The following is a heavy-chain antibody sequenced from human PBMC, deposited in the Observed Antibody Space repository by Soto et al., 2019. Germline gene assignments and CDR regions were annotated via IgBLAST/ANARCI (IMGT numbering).Heavy chain of an antibody. CDR2: ISYDGSNK. D-gene: IGHD3-3*01. Sequence: GGSLRLSCAASGFTFSSYAMHWVRQAPGKGLEWVPVISYDGSNKYYAASVKGRFTISSDNSKNTLYLQMNSLRAEDTAVYYCARAGTPYYDFWGGYYTSGCYEPWEQGNMIAAAS. CDR1: GFTFSSYA. V-gene: IGHV3-30-3*01. J-gene: IGHJ5*02. CDR3: ARAGTPYYDFWGGYYTSGCYEP.